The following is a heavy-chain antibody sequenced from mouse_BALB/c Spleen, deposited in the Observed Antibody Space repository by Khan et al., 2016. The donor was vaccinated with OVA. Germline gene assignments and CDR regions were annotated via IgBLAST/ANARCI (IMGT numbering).Heavy chain of an antibody. J-gene: IGHJ2*01. CDR2: ISYSGGT. CDR3: ARGNYDEYDFDY. Sequence: EVELVESGPGLVKPSQSLSLTCTVTGYSITSGYAWNWIRQFPGNKLEWMGYISYSGGTSYNPYLKSRISITRDTSKKQFFLQFNSVTTDDTATYCCARGNYDEYDFDYWGQGTPVTVSS. D-gene: IGHD2-4*01. CDR1: GYSITSGYA. V-gene: IGHV3-2*02.